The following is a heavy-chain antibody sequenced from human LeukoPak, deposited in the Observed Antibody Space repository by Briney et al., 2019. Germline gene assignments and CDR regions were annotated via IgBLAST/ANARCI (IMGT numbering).Heavy chain of an antibody. CDR2: IRYDGSNK. CDR3: AKDKKKDIVVGLAQGAFDI. V-gene: IGHV3-30*02. CDR1: GFTFSSYG. J-gene: IGHJ3*02. Sequence: PGGSLRLSCAASGFTFSSYGMHWVRQAPGKGLEWVAFIRYDGSNKYYADSVKGRFTISRDNSKNTLYLQMNSLRAEDTAVYYCAKDKKKDIVVGLAQGAFDIWGQGTMVTVSS. D-gene: IGHD2-2*01.